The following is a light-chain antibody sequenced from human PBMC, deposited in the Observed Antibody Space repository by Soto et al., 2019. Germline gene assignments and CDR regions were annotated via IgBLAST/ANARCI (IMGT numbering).Light chain of an antibody. CDR1: QSVLYSSDNKNY. CDR3: QQDYSTIT. Sequence: DIVMTQSPASLAVSLGERATINCKSSQSVLYSSDNKNYLAWYQQKPGQPPKLLIYCASTRDSGVPDRFSGSGSGASFTLTISSLQAEDVAVYYCQQDYSTITFGGGTKVEIK. V-gene: IGKV4-1*01. CDR2: CAS. J-gene: IGKJ4*02.